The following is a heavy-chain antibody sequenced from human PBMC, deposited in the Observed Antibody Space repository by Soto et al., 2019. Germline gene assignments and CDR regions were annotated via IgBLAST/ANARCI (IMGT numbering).Heavy chain of an antibody. CDR1: GFAFSNYA. Sequence: EVQLLESGGDLVQPGGSLRLSCAASGFAFSNYAVTWVRQAHGKGLEWVSSISRSSNVIYYADSVKGRFIISRDNSKTTMYLQMNSLRAEDTARYYCAKDPNGDYIGAFDDWGQGTLVTVSS. V-gene: IGHV3-23*01. J-gene: IGHJ4*02. CDR2: ISRSSNVI. CDR3: AKDPNGDYIGAFDD. D-gene: IGHD4-17*01.